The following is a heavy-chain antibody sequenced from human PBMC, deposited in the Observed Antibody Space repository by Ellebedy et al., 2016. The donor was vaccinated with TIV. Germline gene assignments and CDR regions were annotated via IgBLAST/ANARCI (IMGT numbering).Heavy chain of an antibody. CDR2: ISGSGGST. V-gene: IGHV3-23*01. D-gene: IGHD3-16*01. CDR1: GFTLTNYA. CDR3: AKEVSWGSYSAIDH. J-gene: IGHJ4*02. Sequence: PGGSLRLSCAASGFTLTNYAMSWVRQAPGRGLEWVSIISGSGGSTYYADSVKGRFTISRGNSKNTLYLQMNSLRAEDTGVYYCAKEVSWGSYSAIDHWGQGTLVTVSS.